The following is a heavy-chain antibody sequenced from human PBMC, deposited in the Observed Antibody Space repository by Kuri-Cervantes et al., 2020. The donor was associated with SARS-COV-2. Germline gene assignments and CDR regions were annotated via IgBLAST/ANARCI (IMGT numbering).Heavy chain of an antibody. V-gene: IGHV3-23*01. CDR3: AKDQARYDYVWGSPDY. J-gene: IGHJ4*02. CDR1: GFTFSSYA. Sequence: GGSLRLSCAASGFTFSSYAMGWVRQAPGKGLEWVSAISGSGGSTYYADSVKGRFTISRDNSKTTLYLQMNSRRAEDTAVYYCAKDQARYDYVWGSPDYWGQGTLVTVSS. D-gene: IGHD3-16*01. CDR2: ISGSGGST.